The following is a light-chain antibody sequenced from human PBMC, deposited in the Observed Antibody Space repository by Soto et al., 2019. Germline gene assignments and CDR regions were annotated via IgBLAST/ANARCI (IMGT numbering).Light chain of an antibody. V-gene: IGLV1-40*01. CDR3: QSYDSSLSGSEV. J-gene: IGLJ1*01. CDR2: GNG. Sequence: QSVLTQPPSVSGAPGQRVTISCTGSSSNIGAGHDVHWYLQLPGTAPKLLIYGNGNRPSGVPERFSGSKSGTSASLAITGLQAEDEADYYCQSYDSSLSGSEVFGTGTKVTVL. CDR1: SSNIGAGHD.